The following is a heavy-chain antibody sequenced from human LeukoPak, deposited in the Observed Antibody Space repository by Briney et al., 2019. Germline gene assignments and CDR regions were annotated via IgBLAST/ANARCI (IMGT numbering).Heavy chain of an antibody. Sequence: ASVKVSCKASVYTFTSYDINCVPHATGQGLEWMGWMNPNSGNTGYAQKFQGRVTMTRNTSISTAYMELSSLRSEDTAVYYCARAGCSSTSCYSMAWFDPWGQGTLVTVSS. V-gene: IGHV1-8*01. D-gene: IGHD2-2*01. CDR1: VYTFTSYD. CDR3: ARAGCSSTSCYSMAWFDP. J-gene: IGHJ5*02. CDR2: MNPNSGNT.